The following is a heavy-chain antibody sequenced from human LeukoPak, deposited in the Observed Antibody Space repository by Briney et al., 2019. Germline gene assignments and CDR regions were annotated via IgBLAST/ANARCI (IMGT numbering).Heavy chain of an antibody. J-gene: IGHJ4*02. V-gene: IGHV3-48*02. Sequence: GGSLRLSCAASGCTFSSYSMNWVRQAPGKGLEWVSYISSSSSTIYYADSVKGRFTISRDNAKNSLYLQMNSLRDEDTAVYYCATIVVVMRGGEYWGQEPLVSVSS. CDR2: ISSSSSTI. CDR3: ATIVVVMRGGEY. CDR1: GCTFSSYS. D-gene: IGHD3-22*01.